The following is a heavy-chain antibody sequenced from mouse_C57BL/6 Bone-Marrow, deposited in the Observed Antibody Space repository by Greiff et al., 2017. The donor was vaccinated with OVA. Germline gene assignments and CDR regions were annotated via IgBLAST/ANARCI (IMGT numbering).Heavy chain of an antibody. Sequence: DVQLQESGPGLVKPSQSLSLTCSVTGYSITSGYYWYWIRQFPGNKLEWMGYISYDGSNNYNPSLKNRISITRDTSKNQFFLKLNSVTTEDTATYYCARVYYYGSSYYWYFDVWGTGTTVTVSS. CDR1: GYSITSGYY. CDR2: ISYDGSN. CDR3: ARVYYYGSSYYWYFDV. V-gene: IGHV3-6*01. D-gene: IGHD1-1*01. J-gene: IGHJ1*03.